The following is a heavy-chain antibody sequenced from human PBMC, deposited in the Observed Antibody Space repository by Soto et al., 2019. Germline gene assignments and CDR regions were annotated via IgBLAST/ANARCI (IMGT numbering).Heavy chain of an antibody. Sequence: QVQLVESGGGVVQPGRSLRLSCAASGFTFSSYGMHWVRQAPGKGLEWVAVMSSDGASKYYADSVKGRFTISRDNSKYTLYLQMNSLRGDDSAVYYCAKVGTSSLRDWFDPWGQGTLVTVSS. CDR1: GFTFSSYG. D-gene: IGHD6-6*01. CDR3: AKVGTSSLRDWFDP. V-gene: IGHV3-30*18. CDR2: MSSDGASK. J-gene: IGHJ5*02.